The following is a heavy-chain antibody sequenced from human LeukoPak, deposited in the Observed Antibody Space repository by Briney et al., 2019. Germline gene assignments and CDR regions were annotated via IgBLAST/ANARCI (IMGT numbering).Heavy chain of an antibody. Sequence: ASVKVSCKASGYTFTSYYIHWVRQAPGQGLEWMGMINPSGGSTTYAQKFQGRVTMTEDTSTDTAYMELSSLRSEDTAVYYCATDKARYYYDSSGFGYWGQGTLVTVSS. CDR3: ATDKARYYYDSSGFGY. D-gene: IGHD3-22*01. J-gene: IGHJ4*02. V-gene: IGHV1-46*01. CDR1: GYTFTSYY. CDR2: INPSGGST.